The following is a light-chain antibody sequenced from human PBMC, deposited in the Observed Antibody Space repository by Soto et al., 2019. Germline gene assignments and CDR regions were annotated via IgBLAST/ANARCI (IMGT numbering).Light chain of an antibody. Sequence: DIVMTQSPDSLAVSLGERATINCKSSQSVLYSSNNKNFLAWYQQKPGQPPKLLIYWASTRESGVPDRFSGRGSGTYFTLTISRLQAEDVAVYYYQQYYSTPLTFGGGTKVEIK. CDR3: QQYYSTPLT. CDR2: WAS. J-gene: IGKJ4*01. CDR1: QSVLYSSNNKNF. V-gene: IGKV4-1*01.